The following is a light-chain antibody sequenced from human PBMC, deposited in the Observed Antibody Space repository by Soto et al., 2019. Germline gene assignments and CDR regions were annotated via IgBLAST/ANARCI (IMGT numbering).Light chain of an antibody. CDR1: QSVSSDF. CDR3: QFFVRSSYI. J-gene: IGKJ2*01. Sequence: DILLTQSPGTLSLSPGETATLSCRASQSVSSDFLAWYQQKPGQSPRLLIYVASLRVTGIPDRFSGSGSGTDFTLSISSLQPEDFAVYYCQFFVRSSYIFGQGTKLEIK. CDR2: VAS. V-gene: IGKV3-20*01.